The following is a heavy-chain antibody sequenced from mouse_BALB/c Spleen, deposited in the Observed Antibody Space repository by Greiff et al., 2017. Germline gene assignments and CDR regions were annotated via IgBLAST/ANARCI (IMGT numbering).Heavy chain of an antibody. CDR1: GFSLTSYG. V-gene: IGHV2-9*02. CDR2: IWAGGST. D-gene: IGHD1-1*01. CDR3: ARDRDYYGSSHFDY. Sequence: VKLVESGPGLVAPSQSLSITCTVSGFSLTSYGVHWVRQPPGKGLEWLGVIWAGGSTNYNSALMSRLSISKDNSKSQVFLKMNSLQTDDTAMYYCARDRDYYGSSHFDYWGQGTTLTVSS. J-gene: IGHJ2*01.